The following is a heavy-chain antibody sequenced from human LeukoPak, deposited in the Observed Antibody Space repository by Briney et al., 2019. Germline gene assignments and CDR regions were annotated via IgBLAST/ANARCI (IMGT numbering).Heavy chain of an antibody. J-gene: IGHJ4*02. CDR1: GFTFSSYS. CDR3: AKDETAGTDY. V-gene: IGHV3-21*04. D-gene: IGHD6-19*01. Sequence: GGSLRLSCAASGFTFSSYSMNWVRQAPGKGLEWVSSISSSSSYIYYADSVKGRFTISRDNSKNTLYLQMNSLRAEDTAVYYCAKDETAGTDYWGQGTLVTVSS. CDR2: ISSSSSYI.